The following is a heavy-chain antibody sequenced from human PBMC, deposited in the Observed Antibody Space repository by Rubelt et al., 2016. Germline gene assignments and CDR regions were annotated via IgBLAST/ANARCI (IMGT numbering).Heavy chain of an antibody. V-gene: IGHV3-48*04. CDR3: AEWEPNHPFDY. J-gene: IGHJ4*02. Sequence: ASGLTFRSYSMNWVRQAPEKGLEWVSYISSSISIIYYADSVKGRFTISRDNAKNSLYLQMNSLRPEDTAVYYCAEWEPNHPFDYWGQGSLVTVSS. D-gene: IGHD1-26*01. CDR1: GLTFRSYS. CDR2: ISSSISII.